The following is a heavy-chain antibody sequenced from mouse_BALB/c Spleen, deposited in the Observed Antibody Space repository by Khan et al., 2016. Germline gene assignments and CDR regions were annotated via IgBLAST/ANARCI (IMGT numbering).Heavy chain of an antibody. CDR3: AEDYYGRNWFAY. J-gene: IGHJ3*01. D-gene: IGHD1-1*01. V-gene: IGHV9-3*02. CDR2: INTNTGEP. Sequence: QIQLVQSGPELKKPGETVKISCKASGYTFTNYGMNWVKQAPGKGLKWMGWINTNTGEPTYAEEFKGRFAFSLETSASTAYLQSNNLKNEDTATYFCAEDYYGRNWFAYWGQGTLVTVSA. CDR1: GYTFTNYG.